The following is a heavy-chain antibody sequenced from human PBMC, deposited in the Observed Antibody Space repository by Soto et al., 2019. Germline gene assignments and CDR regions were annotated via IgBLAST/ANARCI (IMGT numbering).Heavy chain of an antibody. D-gene: IGHD3-22*01. Sequence: QLQLQESGPGLVKPSETLSLTCTVSGGFIRSGTHYWGWVRQAPGKGLEWLGSIYYSGKIYNHPSLKSRVTLSVDTSKNHCSLKLNSVTAADTAVYYCARHPVYDSSLDLWGQGTLVTVSS. CDR1: GGFIRSGTHY. CDR3: ARHPVYDSSLDL. V-gene: IGHV4-39*01. CDR2: IYYSGKI. J-gene: IGHJ4*02.